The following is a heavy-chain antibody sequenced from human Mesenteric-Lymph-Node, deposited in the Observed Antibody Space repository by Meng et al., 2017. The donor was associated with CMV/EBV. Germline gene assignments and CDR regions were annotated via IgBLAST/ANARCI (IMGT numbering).Heavy chain of an antibody. CDR1: GFTFSAYT. CDR3: ATEAQLPPRIDF. D-gene: IGHD2-2*01. CDR2: IGRSPDYI. Sequence: ETLSLTCAASGFTFSAYTMTWVRQAPGKGLEWVSSIGRSPDYIHYADSLKGRFIISRDNAKSSLYLDMNSLRADDTAVYYCATEAQLPPRIDFWGQGTLVTVSS. J-gene: IGHJ4*02. V-gene: IGHV3-21*06.